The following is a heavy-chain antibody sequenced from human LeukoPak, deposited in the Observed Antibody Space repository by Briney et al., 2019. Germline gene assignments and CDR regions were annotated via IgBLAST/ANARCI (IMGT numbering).Heavy chain of an antibody. J-gene: IGHJ4*02. Sequence: PSETLSLTCTVSGGSISSYYWSWIRQPPGKGLEWIGYIYYSGSTNYNPSLKSRVTISVDTSKNQFSLKLSSVTAADTAVYYCARGLGYSSSWGGDYWGQGTLVTVSS. V-gene: IGHV4-59*12. CDR1: GGSISSYY. D-gene: IGHD6-13*01. CDR2: IYYSGST. CDR3: ARGLGYSSSWGGDY.